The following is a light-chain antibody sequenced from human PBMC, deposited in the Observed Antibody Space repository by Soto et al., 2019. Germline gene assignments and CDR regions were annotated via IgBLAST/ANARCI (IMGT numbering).Light chain of an antibody. J-gene: IGLJ1*01. CDR2: DDT. CDR3: QVWDRSGENYV. CDR1: NIGGER. V-gene: IGLV3-21*02. Sequence: SYDLTQPPSVSVAPGQTATIACVGNNIGGERVHWYQQKAGQAPVLVVHDDTDRPSGIPERFSGSHSGNTATLSISRVAAGDEADYYCQVWDRSGENYVFGTGTKATVL.